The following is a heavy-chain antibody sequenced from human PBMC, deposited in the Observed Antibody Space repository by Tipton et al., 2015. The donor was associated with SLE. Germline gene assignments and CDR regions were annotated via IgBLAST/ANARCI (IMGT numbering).Heavy chain of an antibody. CDR3: VKDQAAAAAY. CDR2: IYYSGST. Sequence: TLSLTCTVSGYSISSGYYWGWIRQPPGKGLEWIGSIYYSGSTYYNPSLKSRVTISVDTSKNQFSLKLSSVTAADTAVYYCVKDQAAAAAYWGQGTLVTVSS. D-gene: IGHD6-13*01. V-gene: IGHV4-38-2*02. CDR1: GYSISSGYY. J-gene: IGHJ4*02.